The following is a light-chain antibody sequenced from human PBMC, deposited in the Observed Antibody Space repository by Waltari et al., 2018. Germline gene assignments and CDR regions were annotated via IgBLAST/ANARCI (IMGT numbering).Light chain of an antibody. CDR3: QQYNSYPWT. J-gene: IGKJ1*01. V-gene: IGKV1-5*03. CDR2: KAS. CDR1: QRITSW. Sequence: DIQMTQSPSTLSASVGDRVTITCRASQRITSWLAWYQQIPGKPPKLLIYKASTLESGVPSRFSGSGSGTEFTLTISSLQPYDFATYYCQQYNSYPWTFGHGTKVELK.